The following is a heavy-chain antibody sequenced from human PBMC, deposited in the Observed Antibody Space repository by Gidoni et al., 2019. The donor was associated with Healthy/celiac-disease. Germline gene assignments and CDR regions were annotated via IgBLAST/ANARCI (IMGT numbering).Heavy chain of an antibody. V-gene: IGHV4-61*02. D-gene: IGHD2-21*02. CDR1: GGYISRGGYY. CDR2: IYPRGST. J-gene: IGHJ2*01. CDR3: ARLGGYCGGDCYSPWYFDL. Sequence: QVQLQESGPGLVKPSQTLSLHCTVSGGYISRGGYYWSWIRQHAGKGLEWIGRIYPRGSTNYNPSLKSRVTISVDTSKNQFSLKLSSVTAADTAVYYCARLGGYCGGDCYSPWYFDLWGRGTLVTVSS.